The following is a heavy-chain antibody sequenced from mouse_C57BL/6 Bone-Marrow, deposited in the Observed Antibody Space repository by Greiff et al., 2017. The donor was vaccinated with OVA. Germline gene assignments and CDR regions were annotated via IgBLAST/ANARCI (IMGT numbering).Heavy chain of an antibody. V-gene: IGHV1-50*01. Sequence: VQLQQPGAELVKPGASVKLSCKASGYTFTSYWMQWVKQRPGQGLEWIGEIDPSDSYTTYNQQFKGKATLTVDTSSSTAYMQLSSLTSEDSAVYYCARDYYGPYAMDYWGQGTSVTVSS. J-gene: IGHJ4*01. D-gene: IGHD1-2*01. CDR2: IDPSDSYT. CDR3: ARDYYGPYAMDY. CDR1: GYTFTSYW.